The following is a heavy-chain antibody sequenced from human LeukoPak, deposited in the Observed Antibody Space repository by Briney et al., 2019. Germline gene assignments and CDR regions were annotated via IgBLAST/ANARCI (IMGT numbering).Heavy chain of an antibody. V-gene: IGHV3-23*01. CDR2: ISNNDGTT. D-gene: IGHD3-22*01. CDR1: EFTFSSYA. CDR3: ARSNGDSSGYYYEGDAFDI. Sequence: PGGSLRLSCAASEFTFSSYAMSWVRQAPGKGLEWVSTISNNDGTTYYADSVKGRFTISRDNSKNTLYLQMNSLRAEDTAVYYCARSNGDSSGYYYEGDAFDIWGQGTMVTVSS. J-gene: IGHJ3*02.